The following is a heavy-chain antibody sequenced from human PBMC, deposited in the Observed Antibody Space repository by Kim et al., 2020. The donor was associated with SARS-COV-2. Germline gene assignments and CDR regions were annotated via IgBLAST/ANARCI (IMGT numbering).Heavy chain of an antibody. V-gene: IGHV3-23*01. CDR2: ISGSGGST. CDR3: AKVWDIVVVPAASVDY. D-gene: IGHD2-2*01. J-gene: IGHJ4*02. Sequence: GGSLRLSCAASGFTFSSYAMSWVRQAPGKGLEWVSAISGSGGSTYYADSVKGRFTISRDNSKNTLYLQMNSLRAEDTAVYYCAKVWDIVVVPAASVDYWGQGTLVTVSS. CDR1: GFTFSSYA.